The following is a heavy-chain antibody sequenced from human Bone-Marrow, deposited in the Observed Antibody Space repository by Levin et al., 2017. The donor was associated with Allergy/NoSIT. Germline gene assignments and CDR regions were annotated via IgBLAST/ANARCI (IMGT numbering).Heavy chain of an antibody. CDR2: ISSSSSTI. CDR3: ARDKPGGSGLYYDFWSGYYRYFDL. J-gene: IGHJ2*01. V-gene: IGHV3-48*02. Sequence: GGSLRLSCAASGFTFSSYSMNWVRQAPGKGLEWVSYISSSSSTIYYADSVKGRFTISRDNAKNSLYLQMNSLRDEDTAVYYCARDKPGGSGLYYDFWSGYYRYFDLWGRGTLVTVSS. D-gene: IGHD3-3*01. CDR1: GFTFSSYS.